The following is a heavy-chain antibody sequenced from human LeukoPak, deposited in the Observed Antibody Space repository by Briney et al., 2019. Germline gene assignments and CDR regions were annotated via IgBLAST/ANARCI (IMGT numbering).Heavy chain of an antibody. J-gene: IGHJ4*02. CDR2: IYHSGST. D-gene: IGHD2-2*02. Sequence: SQTLSLTCAVSGGSISSGGYSWSWIRQPPGKGLEWIGYIYHSGSTYYNPSLKSRVTISVDRSKNQFSLKLSSVTAADTAVYYCARGQDIVVVPAAIPEKSFDYWGQGTLVTVSS. V-gene: IGHV4-30-2*01. CDR3: ARGQDIVVVPAAIPEKSFDY. CDR1: GGSISSGGYS.